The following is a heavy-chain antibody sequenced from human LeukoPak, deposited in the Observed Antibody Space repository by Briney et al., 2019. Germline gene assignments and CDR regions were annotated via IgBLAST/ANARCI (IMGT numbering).Heavy chain of an antibody. Sequence: SETLSLTCGVSGGSISNTNWWTWVRQPPGKVLEWIGEVDLLGRTNYNPSLKSRVAISVDKSENHISLWLTSVTAADTAVYCAREGGPYRPLDYSGQGTLVTVSS. CDR1: GGSISNTNW. V-gene: IGHV4-4*02. J-gene: IGHJ4*02. CDR2: VDLLGRT. CDR3: AREGGPYRPLDY.